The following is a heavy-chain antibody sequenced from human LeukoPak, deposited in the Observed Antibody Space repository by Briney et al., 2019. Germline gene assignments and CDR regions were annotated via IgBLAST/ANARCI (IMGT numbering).Heavy chain of an antibody. Sequence: GGSLRLSCAASGFTFSSYWMHWVRQPPGKGLVWVSRTNCDGSTTSYADSVKGRFTISRDNAKNTLYLQMNSLRAEDTAVYYCARERSTVDPFDYWGQGTLVTVSS. CDR1: GFTFSSYW. V-gene: IGHV3-74*01. J-gene: IGHJ4*02. CDR3: ARERSTVDPFDY. D-gene: IGHD4-23*01. CDR2: TNCDGSTT.